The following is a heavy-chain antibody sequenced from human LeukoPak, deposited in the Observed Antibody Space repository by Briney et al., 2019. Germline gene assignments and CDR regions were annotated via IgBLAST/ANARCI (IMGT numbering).Heavy chain of an antibody. Sequence: GGSLRLPCAASGFTFRSNEMNWVRQAPGKGLEWVSYISSSGSTIYYADSVKGRFTISRDNSNNTLYLQMNSLRAEDTAVYYCARGGVPNWFDPWGQGTLVTVSS. CDR1: GFTFRSNE. J-gene: IGHJ5*02. CDR2: ISSSGSTI. V-gene: IGHV3-48*03. D-gene: IGHD6-6*01. CDR3: ARGGVPNWFDP.